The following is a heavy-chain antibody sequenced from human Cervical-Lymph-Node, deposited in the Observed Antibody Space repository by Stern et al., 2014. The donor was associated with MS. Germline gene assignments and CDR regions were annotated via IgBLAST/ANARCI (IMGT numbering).Heavy chain of an antibody. D-gene: IGHD2-15*01. J-gene: IGHJ4*02. V-gene: IGHV3-30*01. CDR2: ISYDGSNK. CDR1: GFTFSSYA. Sequence: EQLVESGGGVVQPGRSLRLSCAASGFTFSSYAMHWVRQAPGKGLERVAVISYDGSNKYYADSVKGRFTISRDNSKNTLYLQMNSLRAEDTAVYYCARDLPRSGLDYWGQGTLVTVSS. CDR3: ARDLPRSGLDY.